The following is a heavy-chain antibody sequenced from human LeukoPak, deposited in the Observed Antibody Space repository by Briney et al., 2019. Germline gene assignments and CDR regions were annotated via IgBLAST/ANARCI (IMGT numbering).Heavy chain of an antibody. CDR3: ARSYYYGSGSLQN. Sequence: SETLSLTCAVYGGSFSGYYWSWIRQPPGKGLEWIGEINHSGSTNYNPSLKSRVTISVDTSKNQFSLKLSSVTAADTAVYYCARSYYYGSGSLQNWGQGTLVTVSS. CDR1: GGSFSGYY. V-gene: IGHV4-34*01. D-gene: IGHD3-10*01. CDR2: INHSGST. J-gene: IGHJ4*02.